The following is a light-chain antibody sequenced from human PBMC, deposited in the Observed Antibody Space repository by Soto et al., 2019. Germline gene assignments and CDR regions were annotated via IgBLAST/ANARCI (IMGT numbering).Light chain of an antibody. Sequence: QSALTQPPSASGSPGQSVTISFTGTSSDVGGYNYVSWYQQHPGKAPKLIIYEVYKRPSGVPDRFSGSKSGNTAALTVSGLQAEDEADYYCSSYVGTNSYVFGTGTRSP. CDR3: SSYVGTNSYV. V-gene: IGLV2-8*01. CDR1: SSDVGGYNY. CDR2: EVY. J-gene: IGLJ1*01.